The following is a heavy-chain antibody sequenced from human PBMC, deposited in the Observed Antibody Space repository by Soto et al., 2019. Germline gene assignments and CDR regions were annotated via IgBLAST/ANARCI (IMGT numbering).Heavy chain of an antibody. J-gene: IGHJ4*02. CDR3: ARTYSASWESDY. Sequence: PSETLSLTCAVYGGSFSSYYWSWIRQPPGKGLEWIGEITHSGSTNYNPSLKSRVTISVDTSKTQFSLRLGSVTAADTAVYYCARTYSASWESDYWGQGTLVTVSS. CDR2: ITHSGST. CDR1: GGSFSSYY. V-gene: IGHV4-34*01. D-gene: IGHD6-13*01.